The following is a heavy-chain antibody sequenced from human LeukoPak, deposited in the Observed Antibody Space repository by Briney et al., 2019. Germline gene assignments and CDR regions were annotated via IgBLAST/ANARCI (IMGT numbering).Heavy chain of an antibody. CDR2: IYHSGST. V-gene: IGHV4-4*02. D-gene: IGHD4-17*01. CDR1: GGSISSSNW. CDR3: ARESDGDYARHAFDI. J-gene: IGHJ3*02. Sequence: SGTLSLTCAVSGGSISSSNWWSWVRQPPGKGLEWIGEIYHSGSTNYNPPLKSRVTISVDKSKNQFFLKLSSVTAADTAVYYCARESDGDYARHAFDIWGQGTMVTVSS.